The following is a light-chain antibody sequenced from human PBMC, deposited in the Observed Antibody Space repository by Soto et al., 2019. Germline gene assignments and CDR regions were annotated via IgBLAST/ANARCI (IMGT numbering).Light chain of an antibody. CDR1: QRLSASD. Sequence: EIVLTHSPGTLSFSPLQIATLSFSSSQRLSASDIAWYQQKPGQAPRLLIYDASNRATGVPARFSGSGSGTNFTLSISSLEPEDFAIYYCQERSNWPPITFGQGTRLE. V-gene: IGKV3-11*01. CDR2: DAS. J-gene: IGKJ5*01. CDR3: QERSNWPPIT.